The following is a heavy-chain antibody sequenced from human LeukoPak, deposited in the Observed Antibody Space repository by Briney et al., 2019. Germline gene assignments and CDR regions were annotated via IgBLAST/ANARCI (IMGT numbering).Heavy chain of an antibody. J-gene: IGHJ4*02. Sequence: GGSLRLSCAASGFTFSSYSMNWVRQAPGKGLEWVSSISSSSSYIYYADSVKGRFTISRDNAKNSLYLQMNSLRAEDTAVYYCARDGTLSNYDFWSGYYDYWGQGTLVTVSS. CDR2: ISSSSSYI. CDR3: ARDGTLSNYDFWSGYYDY. CDR1: GFTFSSYS. V-gene: IGHV3-21*01. D-gene: IGHD3-3*01.